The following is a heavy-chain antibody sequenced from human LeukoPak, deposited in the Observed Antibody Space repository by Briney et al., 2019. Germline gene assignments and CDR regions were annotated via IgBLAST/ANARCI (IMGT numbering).Heavy chain of an antibody. Sequence: GGSLRLSCKASGFSFSNYYMNWVRQAPGKGLEWLSHINGRGGIINYADSVKGRFTISRDNSKNTLYLQMNSLRAEDTAVYYCAKDPYSNYANYYYYYMDVWGKGTTVTVSS. CDR3: AKDPYSNYANYYYYYMDV. CDR1: GFSFSNYY. CDR2: INGRGGII. J-gene: IGHJ6*03. V-gene: IGHV3-48*01. D-gene: IGHD4-11*01.